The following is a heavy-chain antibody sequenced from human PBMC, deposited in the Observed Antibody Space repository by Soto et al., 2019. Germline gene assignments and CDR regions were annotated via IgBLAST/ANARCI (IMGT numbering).Heavy chain of an antibody. CDR2: IYYSGST. V-gene: IGHV4-30-4*01. CDR3: ARDHAPTTNDYGDYGGDYYYYGMDV. J-gene: IGHJ6*02. Sequence: SETLSLTCTVSGGSISSGDYYRSWIRQPPGKGLGWIGYIYYSGSTYYNPSLKSRVTIPVDTSKNQFSLKLSSVTAADTAVYYCARDHAPTTNDYGDYGGDYYYYGMDVWGQGTTVTVSS. D-gene: IGHD4-17*01. CDR1: GGSISSGDYY.